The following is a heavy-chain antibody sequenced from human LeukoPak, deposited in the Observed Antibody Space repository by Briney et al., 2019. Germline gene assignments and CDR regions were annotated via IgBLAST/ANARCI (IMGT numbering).Heavy chain of an antibody. D-gene: IGHD6-13*01. Sequence: GGSLTLSCAASGFIFRNYAMSRVRQAPGKGLDWVAAIGGSGSSTYYADSVKGRFTISRDNSKNTLYLQMNSLRAEDTAVYYCAKDSVAHSSSWYFDYWGQGTLVTVSS. J-gene: IGHJ4*02. V-gene: IGHV3-23*01. CDR1: GFIFRNYA. CDR3: AKDSVAHSSSWYFDY. CDR2: IGGSGSST.